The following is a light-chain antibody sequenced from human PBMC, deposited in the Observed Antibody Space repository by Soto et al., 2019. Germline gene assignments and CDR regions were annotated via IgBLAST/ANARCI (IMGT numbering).Light chain of an antibody. V-gene: IGKV1-5*03. J-gene: IGKJ4*01. CDR2: TAS. Sequence: DIQMTQSPSTLSASVGDRVTITCRASQSISSWLAWYQQKPGKAPKLLIYTASSLESGVPSRFRGSGSGTEFTLTISSLQPDDFETYYCQQYNSYSGLTFGGGTKVEIK. CDR1: QSISSW. CDR3: QQYNSYSGLT.